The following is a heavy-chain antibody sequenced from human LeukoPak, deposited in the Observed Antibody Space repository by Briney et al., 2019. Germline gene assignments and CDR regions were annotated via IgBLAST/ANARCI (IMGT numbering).Heavy chain of an antibody. J-gene: IGHJ6*02. CDR3: AGGIQAVAGISAVDYYYYGMDV. V-gene: IGHV7-4-1*02. CDR2: INTNTGNP. D-gene: IGHD6-19*01. Sequence: GASVKVSCKASGYTFTSYAMNWVRQAPGQGLEWMGWINTNTGNPTYAQGFTGRFVFSLDTSVSTAYLQISSLKAEDTAVYYCAGGIQAVAGISAVDYYYYGMDVWGQGTTVTVSS. CDR1: GYTFTSYA.